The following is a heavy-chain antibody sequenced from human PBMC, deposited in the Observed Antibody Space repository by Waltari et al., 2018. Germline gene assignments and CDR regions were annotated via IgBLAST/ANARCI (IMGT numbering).Heavy chain of an antibody. J-gene: IGHJ4*02. CDR1: GYSISRGYY. V-gene: IGHV4-38-2*01. Sequence: QVQLQASGPGLVKPSETLSLTCAVPGYSISRGYYWGGIRQPPGKGLVWSGRIYHSVRTYYNPSLKSRVTISVDTSKNQFSLKLSSVTAADTAVYYCARRGAAAAPFDYWGQGTLVTVSS. CDR2: IYHSVRT. CDR3: ARRGAAAAPFDY. D-gene: IGHD6-13*01.